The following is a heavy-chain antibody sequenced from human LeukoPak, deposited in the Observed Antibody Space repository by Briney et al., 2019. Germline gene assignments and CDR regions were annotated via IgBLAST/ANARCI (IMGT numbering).Heavy chain of an antibody. CDR3: ARGRGRTYCGGDCYPDY. CDR2: INWNGGST. V-gene: IGHV3-20*01. Sequence: RGSLRLSCAASGFTFDDHGMNWVRQAPGKGLEWVSGINWNGGSTFYADSVKGRFTISRDNAKNALYLQMNSLTAEDTALYHCARGRGRTYCGGDCYPDYWGQGTLVTVSS. J-gene: IGHJ4*02. D-gene: IGHD2-21*02. CDR1: GFTFDDHG.